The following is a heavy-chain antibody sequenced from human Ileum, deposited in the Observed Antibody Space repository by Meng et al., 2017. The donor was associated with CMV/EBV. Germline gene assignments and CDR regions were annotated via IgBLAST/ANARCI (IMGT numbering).Heavy chain of an antibody. D-gene: IGHD3-3*01. CDR3: VRGGPLLRPLEWVGPLFDH. CDR2: INPDSGDT. J-gene: IGHJ4*02. V-gene: IGHV1-2*02. CDR1: GYTFTDYH. Sequence: ASVKVSCKASGYTFTDYHMHWMRRAPGRGLEWMAWINPDSGDTTYEHNCQGRVTVTKDTSIGTAYMELSRLRSDDTAVYHCVRGGPLLRPLEWVGPLFDHWGQGTPVTVSS.